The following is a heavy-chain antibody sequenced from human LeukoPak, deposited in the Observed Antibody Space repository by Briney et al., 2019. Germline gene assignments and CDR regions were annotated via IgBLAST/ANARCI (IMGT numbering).Heavy chain of an antibody. J-gene: IGHJ5*02. CDR3: AKGDTLLWFGDHRGGWFDP. D-gene: IGHD3-10*01. Sequence: GGSLRLSCAASGLTFSSYGMHWVRQAPGKGLEGVAFKRYDGSNKYYADSVKGRFTISRDNSKNTLYLQMNSLRAEDTAVYYCAKGDTLLWFGDHRGGWFDPWGQGTLVTVSS. CDR1: GLTFSSYG. V-gene: IGHV3-30*02. CDR2: KRYDGSNK.